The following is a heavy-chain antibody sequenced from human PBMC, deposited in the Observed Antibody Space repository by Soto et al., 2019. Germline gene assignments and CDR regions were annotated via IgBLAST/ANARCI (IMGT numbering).Heavy chain of an antibody. CDR2: IQSGGTT. CDR3: ARDDVLCDGGRCYGIPLDF. J-gene: IGHJ6*04. D-gene: IGHD2-15*01. V-gene: IGHV3-66*01. Sequence: EVQLVESGGGLVQPGGSLRLSCAASGFTVSSKYMTWVRQAPGKGLEWGSLIQSGGTTYYADSVKGRFTISRDTSENTLHLQMDSMRVEDTAVYYCARDDVLCDGGRCYGIPLDFWGKGTTVTVFS. CDR1: GFTVSSKY.